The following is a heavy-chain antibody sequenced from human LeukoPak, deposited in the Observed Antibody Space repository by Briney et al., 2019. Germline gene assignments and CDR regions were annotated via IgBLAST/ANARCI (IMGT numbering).Heavy chain of an antibody. J-gene: IGHJ2*01. CDR3: TRGVPATISGWYFDL. CDR2: ISSRGTT. Sequence: NPGGSLRLSCAGSGFNFIDYNRNWVRQAPGKGLEWISYISSRGTTYYADSVKGRFTISRDNARNSLYLQGDSLTAADTAVYYCTRGVPATISGWYFDLWGRGTLVTVSS. CDR1: GFNFIDYN. V-gene: IGHV3-69-1*01. D-gene: IGHD3-9*01.